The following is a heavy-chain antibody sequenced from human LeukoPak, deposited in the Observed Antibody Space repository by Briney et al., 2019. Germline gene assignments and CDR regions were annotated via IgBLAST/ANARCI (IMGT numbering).Heavy chain of an antibody. V-gene: IGHV3-30*02. D-gene: IGHD1-26*01. CDR1: GFTFSSYG. CDR3: AKDRGYSGSYLDY. J-gene: IGHJ4*02. CDR2: IRYDGSNK. Sequence: AGGSLRLSCAASGFTFSSYGMHWVRQAPGKGLEWVAFIRYDGSNKYYADSVKGRFTISRDNSKNTLYLQMNSLRAEDTAVYYCAKDRGYSGSYLDYWDQGTLVTVSS.